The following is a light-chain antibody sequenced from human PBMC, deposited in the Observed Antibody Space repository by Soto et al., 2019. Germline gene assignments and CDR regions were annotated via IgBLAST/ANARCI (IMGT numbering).Light chain of an antibody. V-gene: IGLV1-47*01. CDR2: RND. CDR1: NSRSGSNY. Sequence: QSVLPQPPSASGTPGQRVTISCSTSNSRSGSNYVYWYQQLPGAAPKLLIYRNDQRPSGVPDRFSGSKSDTSASLAISGLRSEDEGDYFCAKWDDSLRVYVFGSGTKVAVL. J-gene: IGLJ1*01. CDR3: AKWDDSLRVYV.